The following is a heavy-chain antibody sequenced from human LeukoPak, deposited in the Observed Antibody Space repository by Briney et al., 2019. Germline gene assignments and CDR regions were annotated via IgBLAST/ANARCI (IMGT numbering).Heavy chain of an antibody. CDR1: GYTFTDYY. D-gene: IGHD6-13*01. CDR3: ARDSIAAAGIFDY. CDR2: INPNSGGT. Sequence: ASVKVSCKASGYTFTDYYMHWVRQAPGQGLEWMGWINPNSGGTNYAQKFQGRVTMTRDKSISTAYMELYSLRSDDTAVYYCARDSIAAAGIFDYWGQGTLVTVSS. J-gene: IGHJ4*02. V-gene: IGHV1-2*02.